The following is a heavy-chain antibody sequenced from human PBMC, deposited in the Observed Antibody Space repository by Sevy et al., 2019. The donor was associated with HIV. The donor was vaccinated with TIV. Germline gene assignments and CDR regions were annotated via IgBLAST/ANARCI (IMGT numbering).Heavy chain of an antibody. CDR1: GYSFTSYW. CDR3: AGTANYYDSSGYHY. D-gene: IGHD3-22*01. V-gene: IGHV5-51*01. CDR2: IYPGDSDT. Sequence: GESLKISCKGSGYSFTSYWIGWVRQMPGKGLEWMGIIYPGDSDTRYSPSFQGQVTILADNSISTADRQRSSRKASDTAMYYCAGTANYYDSSGYHYWGQGTLVTVSS. J-gene: IGHJ4*02.